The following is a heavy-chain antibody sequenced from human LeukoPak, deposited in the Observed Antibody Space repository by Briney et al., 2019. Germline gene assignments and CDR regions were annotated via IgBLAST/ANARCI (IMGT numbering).Heavy chain of an antibody. CDR1: EFTFSSYA. CDR2: ISGSGGST. D-gene: IGHD2-2*01. Sequence: GGSLRLSCAASEFTFSSYAMSWVRQAPGKGLEWVSAISGSGGSTYYADSVKGRFTISRDNSKNTLYLQMNSLRAEDTAVYYCAKDRGNIVVVPAAMVFDYWGQGTLVTVST. CDR3: AKDRGNIVVVPAAMVFDY. J-gene: IGHJ4*02. V-gene: IGHV3-23*01.